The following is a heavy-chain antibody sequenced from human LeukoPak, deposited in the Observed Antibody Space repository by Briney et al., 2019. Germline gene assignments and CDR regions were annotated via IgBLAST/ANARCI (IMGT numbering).Heavy chain of an antibody. CDR2: IRYDGSSK. D-gene: IGHD6-25*01. V-gene: IGHV3-33*06. J-gene: IGHJ4*02. CDR1: GFTFSSYG. CDR3: AKDLGTSAYSTGRGYFDY. Sequence: GRSLRLSCGASGFTFSSYGMHWVRQAPGKGLEWVAVIRYDGSSKYYADSVKGRFTISRDNSKNTLYLQMNSLRAEDTAVYYCAKDLGTSAYSTGRGYFDYWGQGTLVIVSS.